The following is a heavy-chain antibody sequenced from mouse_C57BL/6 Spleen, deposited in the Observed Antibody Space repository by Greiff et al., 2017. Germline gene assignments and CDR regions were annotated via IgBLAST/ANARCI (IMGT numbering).Heavy chain of an antibody. CDR3: AKNYYFDY. CDR2: ISSGSSTI. J-gene: IGHJ2*01. Sequence: EVKLEESGGGLVKPGGSLKLSCAASGFTFSDYGMHWVRQAPEKGLEWVAYISSGSSTIYYADTVKGRFTISRDNAKNTLFLQMTSLRSEDTAMYYCAKNYYFDYWGQGTTLTVSS. CDR1: GFTFSDYG. V-gene: IGHV5-17*01.